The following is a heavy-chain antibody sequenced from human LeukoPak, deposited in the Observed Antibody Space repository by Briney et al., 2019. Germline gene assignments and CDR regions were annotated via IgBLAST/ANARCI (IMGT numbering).Heavy chain of an antibody. CDR3: AREYSSSSGRSFDY. D-gene: IGHD6-6*01. V-gene: IGHV3-48*01. CDR1: AFTFSGYS. Sequence: GGSLGLSCAASAFTFSGYSMNWVRQAPGKGLEWVSYISPSATTIYYADSVKGRFTISRDNAKNSLYLQMNSLRAEDTAVYYCAREYSSSSGRSFDYWGQGTLVTVSS. CDR2: ISPSATTI. J-gene: IGHJ4*02.